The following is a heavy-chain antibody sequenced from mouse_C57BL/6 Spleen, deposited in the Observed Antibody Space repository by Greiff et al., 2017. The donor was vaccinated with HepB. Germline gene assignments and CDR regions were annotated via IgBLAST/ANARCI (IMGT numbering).Heavy chain of an antibody. CDR1: GYTFTSYW. D-gene: IGHD3-2*02. J-gene: IGHJ2*01. Sequence: VQLQQPGAELVKPGASVKMSCKASGYTFTSYWITWVKQRPGQGLEWIGDIYPGSGSTNYNEKFKSKATLTVDTSSSTAYMQLSSLTSEDSAVYYCARSDGSGPYFDYWGQGTTLTVSS. CDR3: ARSDGSGPYFDY. V-gene: IGHV1-55*01. CDR2: IYPGSGST.